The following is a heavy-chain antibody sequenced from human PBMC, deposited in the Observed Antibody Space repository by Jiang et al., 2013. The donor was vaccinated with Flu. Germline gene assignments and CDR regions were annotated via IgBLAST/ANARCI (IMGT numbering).Heavy chain of an antibody. D-gene: IGHD3-3*01. J-gene: IGHJ4*02. CDR1: GFTFSDYY. CDR2: ISSSSSYT. V-gene: IGHV3-11*06. Sequence: LLESGGGLVKPGGSLRLSCAASGFTFSDYYMSWIRQAPGKGLEWVSYISSSSSYTNYADSVKGRFTISRDNAKNSLYLQMNSLRAEDTAVYYCARDPTIFEIFDYWGQGTLVTVSS. CDR3: ARDPTIFEIFDY.